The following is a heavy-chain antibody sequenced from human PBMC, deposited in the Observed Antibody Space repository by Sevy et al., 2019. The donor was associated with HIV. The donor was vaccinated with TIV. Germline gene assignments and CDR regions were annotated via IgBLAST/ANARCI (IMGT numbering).Heavy chain of an antibody. V-gene: IGHV4-30-4*01. CDR3: ARYCISTSLHNWFDP. CDR2: IYYSGTT. CDR1: GGSISSGDYY. Sequence: ASETLSLTCTVSGGSISSGDYYWSWMRQPPGKGLEWIGYIYYSGTTYYNPSLKSRVTISVDTSKNHFSLNLNSVTAADTAVYYCARYCISTSLHNWFDPWGQGTLVTVSS. J-gene: IGHJ5*02. D-gene: IGHD2-2*01.